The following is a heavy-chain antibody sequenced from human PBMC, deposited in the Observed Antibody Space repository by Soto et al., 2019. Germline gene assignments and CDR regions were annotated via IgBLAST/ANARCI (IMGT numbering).Heavy chain of an antibody. CDR2: ISSSSTT. V-gene: IGHV3-48*02. CDR1: RFTFSSYC. Sequence: EVQLVESGGGLVQPGGSLRLSCAASRFTFSSYCMNWVRQAPGKGLEWVAYISSSSTTYYADSVKGRFTISRDNAKNSLYLQMNSLRDEDTAAYYCARLWGTALYYGMDVWGQGTTVTVSS. J-gene: IGHJ6*02. CDR3: ARLWGTALYYGMDV. D-gene: IGHD3-16*01.